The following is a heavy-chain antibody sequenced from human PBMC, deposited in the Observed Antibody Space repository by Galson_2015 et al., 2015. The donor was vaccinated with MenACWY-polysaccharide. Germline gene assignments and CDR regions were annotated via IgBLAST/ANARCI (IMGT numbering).Heavy chain of an antibody. J-gene: IGHJ4*02. V-gene: IGHV3-23*01. CDR3: ARAPGGATGFDY. CDR2: ISGSGGST. D-gene: IGHD1-26*01. CDR1: GFTFSSYA. Sequence: SLRLSCAASGFTFSSYAMSWVRQAPGKGLEWVSAISGSGGSTYYADSVKGRFTISRDNSKNTLYLQMNSLRAEDTAVYYCARAPGGATGFDYWGQGTLVTVSS.